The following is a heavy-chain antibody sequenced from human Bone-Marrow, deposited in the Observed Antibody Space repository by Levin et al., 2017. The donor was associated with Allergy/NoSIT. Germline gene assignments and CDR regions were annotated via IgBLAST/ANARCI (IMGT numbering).Heavy chain of an antibody. Sequence: GESLKISCAASGFTFSNAWMSWVRQAPGKGLEWVGRIKSKTDGGTTDYAAPVKGRFTISRDDSKNTLYLQMNSLKTEDTAVYYCTGGSYYAPDAFDIWGQGTMVTVSS. CDR3: TGGSYYAPDAFDI. CDR2: IKSKTDGGTT. V-gene: IGHV3-15*01. CDR1: GFTFSNAW. D-gene: IGHD1-26*01. J-gene: IGHJ3*02.